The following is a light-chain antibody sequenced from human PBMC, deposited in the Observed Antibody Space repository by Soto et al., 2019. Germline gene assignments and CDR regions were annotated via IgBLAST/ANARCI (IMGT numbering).Light chain of an antibody. Sequence: EMVLTQSPGTLSLSPGERATLSCRASQSVTNNYLPWYQHTPGQAPRCLIYGAAIRSTGIPDRFSGSGSGTNFTLTISTLEPEDFAVYYCQQYGTSLPFGQGTKLEIK. V-gene: IGKV3-20*01. CDR3: QQYGTSLP. CDR2: GAA. CDR1: QSVTNNY. J-gene: IGKJ2*01.